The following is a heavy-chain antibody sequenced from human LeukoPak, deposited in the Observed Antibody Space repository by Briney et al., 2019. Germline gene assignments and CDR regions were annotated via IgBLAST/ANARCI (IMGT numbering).Heavy chain of an antibody. Sequence: SETLSLTCTVSGGSISSYYWSWIRQPAGKGLEWIGRIHTSGSTNYNPSLKSRVTISVDTSKNQFSLKLSSVTAEDTAVYYCARGIAARTVTDYWGQGTLVTVSS. CDR2: IHTSGST. J-gene: IGHJ4*02. V-gene: IGHV4-4*07. CDR3: ARGIAARTVTDY. CDR1: GGSISSYY. D-gene: IGHD6-6*01.